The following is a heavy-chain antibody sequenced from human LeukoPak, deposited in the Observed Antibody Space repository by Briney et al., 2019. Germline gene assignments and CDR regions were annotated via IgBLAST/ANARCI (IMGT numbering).Heavy chain of an antibody. CDR1: GFTLSDHY. J-gene: IGHJ3*02. Sequence: PGGSLRLSCAASGFTLSDHYMDWVRQAPGKGLEGVGRTRNKANSYTTEYAASVKGRFTISRDDSKNSLYQQMNSLKTEDTAVYYCVRRVFTALDIWGQGTMVTVSS. V-gene: IGHV3-72*01. CDR2: TRNKANSYTT. D-gene: IGHD2-8*01. CDR3: VRRVFTALDI.